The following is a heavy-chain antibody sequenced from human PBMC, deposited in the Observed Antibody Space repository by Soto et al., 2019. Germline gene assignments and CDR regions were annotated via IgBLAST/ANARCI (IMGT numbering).Heavy chain of an antibody. CDR2: ISTYNGNT. V-gene: IGHV1-18*01. J-gene: IGHJ3*02. D-gene: IGHD5-12*01. Sequence: QVQLVKSGAEVKKPGASVKVSCKASGYTFTSYGISWVRQAPGQDPEWMGRISTYNGNTNYVQSHQGRVTMTTDTSTITAYMELRTLRYDDTAVYFCARDPRYSTPWHQAFDSWGQGTMVTVSS. CDR1: GYTFTSYG. CDR3: ARDPRYSTPWHQAFDS.